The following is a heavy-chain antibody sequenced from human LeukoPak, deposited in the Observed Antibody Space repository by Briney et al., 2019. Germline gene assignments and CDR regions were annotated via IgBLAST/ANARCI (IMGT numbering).Heavy chain of an antibody. CDR2: IIPIFGTA. Sequence: ASVKVSCKASGGTFSSYAISWVRQAPGQGLEWMGGIIPIFGTANYAQKFQGRVTITADESTSTAYMELSSLRSEDTAVYYCARYKSGSPSVDHLYYYYYYMDVWGKGTTVTVSS. CDR3: ARYKSGSPSVDHLYYYYYYMDV. J-gene: IGHJ6*03. D-gene: IGHD1-26*01. CDR1: GGTFSSYA. V-gene: IGHV1-69*01.